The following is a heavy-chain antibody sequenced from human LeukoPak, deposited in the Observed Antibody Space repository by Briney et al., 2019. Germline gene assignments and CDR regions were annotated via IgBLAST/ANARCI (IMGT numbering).Heavy chain of an antibody. CDR3: VRQAWRITGTTGPFDY. Sequence: SETLSLTCTVSGCSISSSSYYWGWIRQPPGQGLEWIGNIYYSGSTYYNPSLKGRVTISVDTSKNQFSLKLTSVTAADTAVYYCVRQAWRITGTTGPFDYWGQGTLVAVSS. CDR2: IYYSGST. V-gene: IGHV4-39*01. J-gene: IGHJ4*02. D-gene: IGHD1-20*01. CDR1: GCSISSSSYY.